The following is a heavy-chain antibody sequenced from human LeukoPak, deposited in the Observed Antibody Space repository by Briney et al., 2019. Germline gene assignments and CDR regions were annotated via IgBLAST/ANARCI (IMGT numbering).Heavy chain of an antibody. D-gene: IGHD3-3*01. Sequence: GGSLRLSCAASGFTFSTYSMNWVRQAPGKGLEWVSYITSTSSTLYYADSVKGRFTISRDDAKNSLYLQMNSLRAEDTAVYYCARADFWSGSYFDYWGQGTLVTVSS. V-gene: IGHV3-48*04. CDR3: ARADFWSGSYFDY. CDR1: GFTFSTYS. CDR2: ITSTSSTL. J-gene: IGHJ4*02.